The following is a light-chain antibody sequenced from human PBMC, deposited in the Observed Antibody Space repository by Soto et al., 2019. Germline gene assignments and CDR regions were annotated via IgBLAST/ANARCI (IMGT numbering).Light chain of an antibody. J-gene: IGLJ1*01. Sequence: QSVLTQPASVSGSPGQSITISCTGTSGDIGSYNRVSWYHQHPGKAPKLIIYEVTDRPSGVSNRFSGSKSGNTASLTISGLQAEDEAEYYCSSYTNINTRACVFGTGTKLTVL. CDR1: SGDIGSYNR. CDR2: EVT. CDR3: SSYTNINTRACV. V-gene: IGLV2-14*01.